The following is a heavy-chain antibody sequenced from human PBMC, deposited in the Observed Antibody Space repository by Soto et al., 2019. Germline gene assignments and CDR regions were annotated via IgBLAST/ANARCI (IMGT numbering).Heavy chain of an antibody. CDR1: GVSINRGDYY. CDR2: IYYNGDT. V-gene: IGHV4-30-4*01. D-gene: IGHD3-16*02. Sequence: QVRLQESGPKLVRPSQTLSLTCSVSGVSINRGDYYWSWIRQSPGRGLEWIGSIYYNGDTNYNPSLGLGVTMSVDTLKNKFSLDFRSVVAADTPVFFCPRGGGDIVQFPYFGGRGPLIPVSS. J-gene: IGHJ4*02. CDR3: PRGGGDIVQFPYF.